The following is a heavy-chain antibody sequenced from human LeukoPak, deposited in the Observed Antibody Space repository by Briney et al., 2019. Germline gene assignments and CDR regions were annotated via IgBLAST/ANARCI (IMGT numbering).Heavy chain of an antibody. J-gene: IGHJ5*02. Sequence: AETLSLTCTVSGGSIRSSTYYWGWIRQPPGKGLEWIASINFSRSIHYNPSLKSRVTISVDTSKNQFSLKLSSVTAADTAVYYCARSTYCSGGSCSHNWFDPWGQGTLVTVSS. CDR3: ARSTYCSGGSCSHNWFDP. CDR2: INFSRSI. V-gene: IGHV4-39*07. CDR1: GGSIRSSTYY. D-gene: IGHD2-15*01.